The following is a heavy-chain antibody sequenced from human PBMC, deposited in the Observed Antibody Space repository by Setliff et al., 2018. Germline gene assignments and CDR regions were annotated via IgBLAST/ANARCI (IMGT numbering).Heavy chain of an antibody. CDR1: GFTFSRYW. CDR3: VRGLPFDY. J-gene: IGHJ4*02. CDR2: IKQDGSEK. V-gene: IGHV3-7*01. Sequence: PGGSLRLSCAASGFTFSRYWMSWVRQAPGKGLEWVANIKQDGSEKYYVDSVKGRFTISRDNSKSTLYLQLNSLRAEDTAVYYCVRGLPFDYWGQGTLVTVSS.